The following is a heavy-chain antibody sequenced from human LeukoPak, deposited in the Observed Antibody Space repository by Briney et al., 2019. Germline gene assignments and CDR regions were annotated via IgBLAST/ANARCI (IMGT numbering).Heavy chain of an antibody. J-gene: IGHJ4*02. V-gene: IGHV4-39*01. D-gene: IGHD2-2*02. Sequence: SETLSLTCTVSGGSISSGGYYWSWIRQHPGKGLEWIGYIYYTGYTFYNPSLKSRVTMSVDTSKNQLSLKLTSVTAADTAVYYCARQTGGYCSGTTCYTYDYWGQGTLVTVSS. CDR2: IYYTGYT. CDR1: GGSISSGGYY. CDR3: ARQTGGYCSGTTCYTYDY.